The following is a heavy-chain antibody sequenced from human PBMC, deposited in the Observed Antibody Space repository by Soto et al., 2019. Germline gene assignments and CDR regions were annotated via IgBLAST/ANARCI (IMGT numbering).Heavy chain of an antibody. V-gene: IGHV5-51*01. CDR1: GYRFTDYW. CDR3: ARRIGGSYGFDY. Sequence: PGESLKISCQVSGYRFTDYWIGWVRQTPGKGLGWMGIIYPDDSDTRYSPSFQGQVTFSADKSTSTAYLQWSSLKASDTAMYYCARRIGGSYGFDYWGQGTLVTVSS. D-gene: IGHD5-18*01. J-gene: IGHJ4*02. CDR2: IYPDDSDT.